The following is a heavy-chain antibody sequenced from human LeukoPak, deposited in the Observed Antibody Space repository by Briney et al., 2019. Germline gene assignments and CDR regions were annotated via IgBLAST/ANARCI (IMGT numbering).Heavy chain of an antibody. Sequence: GGSLRLSCAASGFTFSSFWMNWVRQAPGKGLEWVANIHQDGSEKYYVDSVKGRFTISRDNAKRSLYLQMNSLRAEDTAVYYCARELSLYGSGSRRNAFDIWGQGTMVTVSS. CDR1: GFTFSSFW. CDR3: ARELSLYGSGSRRNAFDI. D-gene: IGHD3-10*01. J-gene: IGHJ3*02. V-gene: IGHV3-7*01. CDR2: IHQDGSEK.